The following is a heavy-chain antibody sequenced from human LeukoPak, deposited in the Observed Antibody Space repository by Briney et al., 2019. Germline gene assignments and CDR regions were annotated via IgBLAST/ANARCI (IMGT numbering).Heavy chain of an antibody. Sequence: PGGSLRLSCAASGFTVSSYWMSWVRQAPGKGLEWVANIKQDGSEKYYVDSVKGRFTISRDNAKNSLYLQMNSLRAEDTAVYYCAREGRFRGVFGWFDPWGQGTLVTVSS. J-gene: IGHJ5*02. D-gene: IGHD3-10*01. CDR1: GFTVSSYW. CDR3: AREGRFRGVFGWFDP. V-gene: IGHV3-7*01. CDR2: IKQDGSEK.